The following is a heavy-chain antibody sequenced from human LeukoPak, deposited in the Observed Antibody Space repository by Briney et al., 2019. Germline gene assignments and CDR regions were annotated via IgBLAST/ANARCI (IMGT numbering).Heavy chain of an antibody. J-gene: IGHJ4*02. Sequence: GRSLRLSCTASGFTFSSNAMHWVRQTPGKGLEWVTYIRYDGNEISYPDSVKGHFTVSRDNSENTLYLQMNTLRVDDTGVYYCARERDRRGYFDYWGQGTLVTVSS. CDR2: IRYDGNEI. CDR3: ARERDRRGYFDY. D-gene: IGHD1-26*01. V-gene: IGHV3-30*02. CDR1: GFTFSSNA.